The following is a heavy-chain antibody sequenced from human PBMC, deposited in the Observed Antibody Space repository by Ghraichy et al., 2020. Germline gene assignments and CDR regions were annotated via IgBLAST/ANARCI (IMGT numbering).Heavy chain of an antibody. D-gene: IGHD6-25*01. CDR2: IDWDDDK. Sequence: PTLVKPTQTLTLTCTFSGFSLSTSGMCVSWIRQPPGKALEWLALIDWDDDKYYSTSLKTRLTISKDTSKNQVVLTMTNMDPVDTATYYCARIQQRYYYYGMDVWGQGTTVTVSS. V-gene: IGHV2-70*01. CDR3: ARIQQRYYYYGMDV. J-gene: IGHJ6*02. CDR1: GFSLSTSGMC.